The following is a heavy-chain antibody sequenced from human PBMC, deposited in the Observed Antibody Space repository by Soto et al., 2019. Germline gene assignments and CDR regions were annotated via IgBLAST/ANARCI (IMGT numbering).Heavy chain of an antibody. CDR2: INHSGST. Sequence: QVQLQQWGAGLLKPSETLSLTCAVYGGSFSGYYWSWIRQPPGKGLEWIGEINHSGSTNYNPSLKSRVTISVDTSKNQFSLKLSSVTAADTAVYYYARDVARSRKGRHNWFDPWGQGTLVTVSS. CDR1: GGSFSGYY. D-gene: IGHD2-15*01. J-gene: IGHJ5*02. CDR3: ARDVARSRKGRHNWFDP. V-gene: IGHV4-34*01.